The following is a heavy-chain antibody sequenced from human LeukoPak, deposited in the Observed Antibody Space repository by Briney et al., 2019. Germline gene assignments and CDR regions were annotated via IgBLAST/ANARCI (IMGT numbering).Heavy chain of an antibody. Sequence: GGSLRLSCAASGFTFSSYSMNWVRQAPGKGLEWVSSISSSGAYIFYADSVQGRFTISRDNAKSSLYLQMNSLRAEDTAVYYCARENGDYADAFDIWGQGTMVTVSS. CDR2: ISSSGAYI. J-gene: IGHJ3*02. V-gene: IGHV3-21*01. CDR3: ARENGDYADAFDI. D-gene: IGHD4-17*01. CDR1: GFTFSSYS.